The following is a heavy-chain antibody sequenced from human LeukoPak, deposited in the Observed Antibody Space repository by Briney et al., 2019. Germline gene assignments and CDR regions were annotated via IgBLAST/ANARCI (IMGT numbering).Heavy chain of an antibody. V-gene: IGHV4-4*07. CDR3: ARAWGTAGYDSSGYYSFHWFDP. Sequence: SETLSLTCTVSGGSISSYYWSWIRQPAGKGLEWIGRIYTSGSTNYNPSLKSRVTISVDTSKNQFSLKLSSVTAADTAVYYCARAWGTAGYDSSGYYSFHWFDPWGQGTLVTVSS. CDR2: IYTSGST. D-gene: IGHD3-22*01. J-gene: IGHJ5*02. CDR1: GGSISSYY.